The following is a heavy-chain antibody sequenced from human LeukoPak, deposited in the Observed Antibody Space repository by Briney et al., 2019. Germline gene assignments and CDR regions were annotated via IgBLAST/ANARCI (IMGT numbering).Heavy chain of an antibody. V-gene: IGHV3-15*01. D-gene: IGHD2/OR15-2a*01. CDR2: IKSKTGGGTT. J-gene: IGHJ4*02. Sequence: TTGGSLRLSCAASGFTFSNAWMSWVRQAPGKGLEWVGRIKSKTGGGTTDYAAPVKGRFTISRDDSKNTLYLQMNSLKTEDTAVYYCTKFYFTSFDYWGQGTLVTVSS. CDR3: TKFYFTSFDY. CDR1: GFTFSNAW.